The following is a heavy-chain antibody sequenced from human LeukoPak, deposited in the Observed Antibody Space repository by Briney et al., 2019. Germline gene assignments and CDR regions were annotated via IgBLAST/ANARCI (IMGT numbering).Heavy chain of an antibody. J-gene: IGHJ4*02. CDR3: ARAGDGYNRFDY. Sequence: YPSETLSLTCTVSGGSISSYYRSWIRQPPGKGLEWIGCIYYSGSTNYNPSLKSRVTISIDTSKNQFSLNLRSVTAADTAVYYCARAGDGYNRFDYWGQGTLVTVSS. CDR1: GGSISSYY. V-gene: IGHV4-59*01. D-gene: IGHD5-24*01. CDR2: IYYSGST.